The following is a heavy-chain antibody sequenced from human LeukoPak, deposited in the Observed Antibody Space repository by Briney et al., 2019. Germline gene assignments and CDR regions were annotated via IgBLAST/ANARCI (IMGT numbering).Heavy chain of an antibody. CDR3: ARDTTYYDILTGVKPSSWFDP. Sequence: ASVKVSCKASGYTFTGYYMHWVRQAPGQGLEGMGWINTNTGNPTYAQGFTGRFVFSLDTSVSTAYLQISSLKAEDTAVYYCARDTTYYDILTGVKPSSWFDPWGQGTLVTVSS. J-gene: IGHJ5*02. CDR2: INTNTGNP. CDR1: GYTFTGYY. V-gene: IGHV7-4-1*02. D-gene: IGHD3-9*01.